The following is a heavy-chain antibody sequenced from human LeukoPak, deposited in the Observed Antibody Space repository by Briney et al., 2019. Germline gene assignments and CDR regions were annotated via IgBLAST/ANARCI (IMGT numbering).Heavy chain of an antibody. V-gene: IGHV3-21*06. J-gene: IGHJ4*02. D-gene: IGHD3-3*01. CDR3: AASTILRSPFDY. CDR1: GFFFSSYT. CDR2: FTGSSTYI. Sequence: GGSLRLSCAASGFFFSSYTMNWVRQAPGKGLEWVSSFTGSSTYIYYADSVQGRFTISRDNGKNSLYLQMSSLSAEDTAVYYCAASTILRSPFDYWGQGTLVSVSS.